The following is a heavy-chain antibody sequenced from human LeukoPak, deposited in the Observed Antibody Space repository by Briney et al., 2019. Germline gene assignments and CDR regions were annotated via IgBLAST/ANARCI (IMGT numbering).Heavy chain of an antibody. CDR3: ARDQSHIVGATIYWYFDL. CDR1: GGPISSYY. J-gene: IGHJ2*01. V-gene: IGHV4-4*07. D-gene: IGHD1-26*01. CDR2: IYTSGST. Sequence: SSETLSLTCTVSGGPISSYYWSWIRQPAGKGLEWIGRIYTSGSTNYNPSLKSRVTMSVDTSKNQFSLKLSSVTAADTAVYYCARDQSHIVGATIYWYFDLWGRGTLVTVSS.